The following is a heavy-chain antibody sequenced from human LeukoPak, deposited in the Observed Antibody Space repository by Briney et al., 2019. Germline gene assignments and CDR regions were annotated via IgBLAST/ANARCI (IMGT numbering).Heavy chain of an antibody. J-gene: IGHJ4*02. D-gene: IGHD3-22*01. Sequence: ASVKVSCKASGYTSTGYYMHWVRQAPGQGLEWMGWINPNSGGTNYAQKFQGRVTMTRDTSISTAYMELSRLRSDDTAVYYCARDLDYYDSSGYYSLNYWGQGTLVTVSS. V-gene: IGHV1-2*02. CDR3: ARDLDYYDSSGYYSLNY. CDR1: GYTSTGYY. CDR2: INPNSGGT.